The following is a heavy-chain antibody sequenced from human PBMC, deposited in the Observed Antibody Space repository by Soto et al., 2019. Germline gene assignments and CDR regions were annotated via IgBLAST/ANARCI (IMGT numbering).Heavy chain of an antibody. CDR2: ISAYNGNT. CDR1: GYTFTSYG. CDR3: ARSVPPQYYYGPGSYRGVDY. J-gene: IGHJ4*02. Sequence: QVQLVQSGAEVKKPGASVKVSCKASGYTFTSYGISWVRQAPGQGLEWMGWISAYNGNTNYAQKLQGRVTMTTDTSTSTAYMEQRSLRSDDTAVYYCARSVPPQYYYGPGSYRGVDYWGQGTLVTVSS. D-gene: IGHD3-10*01. V-gene: IGHV1-18*01.